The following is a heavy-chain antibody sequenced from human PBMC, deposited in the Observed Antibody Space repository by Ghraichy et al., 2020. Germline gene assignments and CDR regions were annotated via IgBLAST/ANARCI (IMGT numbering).Heavy chain of an antibody. CDR1: GFTFSNAG. J-gene: IGHJ4*02. V-gene: IGHV3-23*01. CDR3: AKKRVVARDYFDY. Sequence: GGSLRLSCTTSGFTFSNAGMSWVRQAPGTGLEWVSLISGSCGTTDYADSVKGRFTISRDNSNNTLYLQMNSLRVEDTAVYYCAKKRVVARDYFDYWGQGTLITVSS. CDR2: ISGSCGTT. D-gene: IGHD5-12*01.